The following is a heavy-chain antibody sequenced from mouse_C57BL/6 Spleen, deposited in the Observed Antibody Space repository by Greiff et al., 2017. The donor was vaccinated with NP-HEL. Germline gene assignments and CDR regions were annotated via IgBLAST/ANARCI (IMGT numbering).Heavy chain of an antibody. V-gene: IGHV1-54*01. CDR3: ARSLGSSYEAWFAY. D-gene: IGHD1-1*01. CDR1: GYAFTNYL. CDR2: INPGSGGT. Sequence: VQLQESGAELVRPGTSVKVSCKASGYAFTNYLIEWVKQRPGQGLEWIGVINPGSGGTNYNEKFKGKATLTADKSSSTAYMQLSSLTSEDSAVYFCARSLGSSYEAWFAYWGQGTLVTVSA. J-gene: IGHJ3*01.